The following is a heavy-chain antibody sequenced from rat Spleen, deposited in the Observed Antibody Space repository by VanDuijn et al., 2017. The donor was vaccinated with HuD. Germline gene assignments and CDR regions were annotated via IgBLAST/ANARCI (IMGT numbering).Heavy chain of an antibody. D-gene: IGHD1-11*01. CDR1: GFTFNDYY. Sequence: EVQLVESGGGLVQPGRSLKLSCVASGFTFNDYYMAWVRQAPTKGLEWVATISYDGSSTYYRDSVKGRFTISRDNAKSTLYLQMDSLRSEDTATYYCARRIYGGYYFDYWGQGVMVTVSS. V-gene: IGHV5-29*01. CDR3: ARRIYGGYYFDY. J-gene: IGHJ2*01. CDR2: ISYDGSST.